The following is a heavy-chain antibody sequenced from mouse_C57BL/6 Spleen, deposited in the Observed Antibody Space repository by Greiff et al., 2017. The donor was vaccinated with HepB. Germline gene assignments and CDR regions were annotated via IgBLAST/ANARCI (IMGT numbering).Heavy chain of an antibody. CDR3: ARCMIYYDYDGRFDY. J-gene: IGHJ2*01. V-gene: IGHV14-3*01. CDR1: GFNIKNTY. Sequence: EVKLVESVAELVRPGASVKLSCTASGFNIKNTYMHWVKQRPEQGLEWIGRIDPANGNTKYAPKFQGKATITADTSSNTAYLQLSSLTSEDTAIYYCARCMIYYDYDGRFDYWGQGTTLTVSS. D-gene: IGHD2-4*01. CDR2: IDPANGNT.